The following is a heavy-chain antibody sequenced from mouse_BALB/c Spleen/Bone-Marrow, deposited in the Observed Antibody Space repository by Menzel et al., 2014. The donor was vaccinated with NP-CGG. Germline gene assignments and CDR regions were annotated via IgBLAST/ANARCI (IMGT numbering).Heavy chain of an antibody. Sequence: VQLQQSGAELAKPGASLKMSCKASGYTFTSYWMHWVKQRPGQGLEWIGYINPSTDYTEYNQKFKDKATLTADKSSSTAFMQLSGLTSEDSAVYYCARRAYGGSYGFAYWGQGTLVTVSA. D-gene: IGHD1-1*01. CDR2: INPSTDYT. CDR1: GYTFTSYW. CDR3: ARRAYGGSYGFAY. J-gene: IGHJ3*01. V-gene: IGHV1-7*01.